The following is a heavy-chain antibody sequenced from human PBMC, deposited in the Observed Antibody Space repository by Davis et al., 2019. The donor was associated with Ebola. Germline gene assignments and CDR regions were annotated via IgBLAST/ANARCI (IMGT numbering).Heavy chain of an antibody. CDR1: GFNFRSYG. CDR2: LWYDGSRK. J-gene: IGHJ4*02. Sequence: LSLTCAASGFNFRSYGMHWVRQAPDKGLEWVAVLWYDGSRKYYGDSVKGRFTISRDNSNNLLYLQMNSLRAEDTAVYYCAIPDCSGANCYSVYIKNWGQGTLVTVSS. V-gene: IGHV3-33*01. D-gene: IGHD2-15*01. CDR3: AIPDCSGANCYSVYIKN.